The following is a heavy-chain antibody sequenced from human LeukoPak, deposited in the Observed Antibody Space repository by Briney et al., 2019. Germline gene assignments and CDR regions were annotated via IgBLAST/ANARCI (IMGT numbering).Heavy chain of an antibody. CDR1: GFTFNNYV. D-gene: IGHD6-19*01. V-gene: IGHV3-23*01. J-gene: IGHJ4*02. CDR2: IKTGGST. CDR3: ATPYTSGWSLYFDN. Sequence: GGSLRLSCTASGFTFNNYVMSWVRQAPGKGLEWVSSIKTGGSTDYADSVKGRFTISRDNSKNTLYLQMNGLRAEETAMYYCATPYTSGWSLYFDNWGQGTLVTVSS.